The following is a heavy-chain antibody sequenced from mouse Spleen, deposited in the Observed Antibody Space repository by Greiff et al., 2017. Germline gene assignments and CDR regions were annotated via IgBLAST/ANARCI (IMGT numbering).Heavy chain of an antibody. CDR3: AREDYGRVFDY. CDR2: ISTYYGDA. J-gene: IGHJ2*01. D-gene: IGHD1-1*01. V-gene: IGHV1S137*01. Sequence: QVQLQQSGAELVRPGVSVKISCKGSGYTFTDYAMHWVKQSHAKSLEWIGVISTYYGDASYNQKFKGKATMTVDKSSSTAYMELARLTSEDSAIYYCAREDYGRVFDYWGQGTTLTVSS. CDR1: GYTFTDYA.